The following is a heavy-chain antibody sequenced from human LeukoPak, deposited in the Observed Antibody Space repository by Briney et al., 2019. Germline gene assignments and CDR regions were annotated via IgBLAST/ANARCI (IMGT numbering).Heavy chain of an antibody. CDR1: GFTFGIYS. CDR3: VRSVEASFDN. CDR2: MTSDRRTI. Sequence: GGSLRLSCAASGFTFGIYSMNWVRQAPGKGLEWVSYMTSDRRTIYYADSVKGRFTISRDNAKNLVYLQMNSLRAEDTAVYYCVRSVEASFDNWGQGTMVTVSS. D-gene: IGHD1-1*01. J-gene: IGHJ3*02. V-gene: IGHV3-48*01.